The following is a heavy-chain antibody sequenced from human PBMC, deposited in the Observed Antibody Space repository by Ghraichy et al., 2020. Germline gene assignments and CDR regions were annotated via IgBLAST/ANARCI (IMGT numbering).Heavy chain of an antibody. CDR3: ARQVADYFDY. Sequence: GALRLSCVGSGFTFGHYSMNWVRQAPGKGLEWISYISSGSSSMAFADSVKGRFTISRDNAKNSVYLQMNSLTAGDTAVYFCARQVADYFDYWGLGTLVTVSS. CDR1: GFTFGHYS. CDR2: ISSGSSSM. J-gene: IGHJ4*02. V-gene: IGHV3-11*01.